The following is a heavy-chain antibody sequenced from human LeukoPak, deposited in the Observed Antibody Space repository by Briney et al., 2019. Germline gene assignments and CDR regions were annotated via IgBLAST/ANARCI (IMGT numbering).Heavy chain of an antibody. V-gene: IGHV1-2*02. D-gene: IGHD2-2*02. CDR2: INPNSGGT. Sequence: ASVKVSCKASGYTFSGYYMHWVRQAPGQGLEWMGWINPNSGGTKYAQKFQGRVTMTRDTSISTAYMELSRLRSDDTAVYYCARIPYLYYYYGMDVWGQGTTVTVSS. CDR3: ARIPYLYYYYGMDV. CDR1: GYTFSGYY. J-gene: IGHJ6*02.